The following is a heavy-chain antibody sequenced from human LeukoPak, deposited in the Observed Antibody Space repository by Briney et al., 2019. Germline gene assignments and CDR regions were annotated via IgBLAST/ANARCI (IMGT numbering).Heavy chain of an antibody. Sequence: ASVKVSCKASGYTFTSYYMHWVRQAPGQGLEGVGIINPSVGSTSYAQKFQGRVTMPRDTSTSTVYMELSSLRSEDTAVYCCARDGSAKSSWYLNWFDPWGEGTLVTDSS. D-gene: IGHD6-13*01. CDR2: INPSVGST. CDR1: GYTFTSYY. V-gene: IGHV1-46*01. CDR3: ARDGSAKSSWYLNWFDP. J-gene: IGHJ5*02.